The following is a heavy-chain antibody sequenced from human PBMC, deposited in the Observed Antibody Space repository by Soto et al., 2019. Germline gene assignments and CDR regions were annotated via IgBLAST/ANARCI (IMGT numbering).Heavy chain of an antibody. J-gene: IGHJ4*02. V-gene: IGHV4-34*01. D-gene: IGHD2-15*01. CDR1: GGSFSGYY. CDR2: INHSGST. CDR3: ASRLTRYCSGGSCYLRRTFDY. Sequence: SETLSLTCAVYGGSFSGYYLSWIRQPPGKGLEWIGEINHSGSTNYNPSPKSRVTISVDTSKNQFSLKLSSVTAADTAVYYCASRLTRYCSGGSCYLRRTFDYWGQGTLVTV.